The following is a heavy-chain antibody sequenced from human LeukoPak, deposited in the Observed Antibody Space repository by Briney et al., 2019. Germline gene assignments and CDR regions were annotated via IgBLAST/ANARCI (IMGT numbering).Heavy chain of an antibody. CDR3: AKDLRYHNYGMDV. V-gene: IGHV3-23*01. CDR2: ISSSGGTT. CDR1: GLTFSSYA. D-gene: IGHD3-9*01. J-gene: IGHJ6*02. Sequence: PGGSLRLSCAASGLTFSSYAMTWVRQAPGKGLEWVSTISSSGGTTHYADSVKGRFTISRDNSKNTLYLQMNSLRAEDTAVYYCAKDLRYHNYGMDVWGQGTTVTVSS.